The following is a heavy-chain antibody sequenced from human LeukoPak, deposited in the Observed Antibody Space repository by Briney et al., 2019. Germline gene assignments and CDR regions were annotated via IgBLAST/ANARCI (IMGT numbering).Heavy chain of an antibody. CDR3: AKELRYYGSGSYYNGLDY. J-gene: IGHJ4*02. D-gene: IGHD3-10*01. Sequence: PGGSLRLSCAASGFTFVNYGMHWVRQAPGKGLEWVAFIRYDGSNKYYADSVKGRFTISRDNSKSTLYLQMNSLRAEDTAVYYCAKELRYYGSGSYYNGLDYWGQGTLVTVSS. CDR1: GFTFVNYG. CDR2: IRYDGSNK. V-gene: IGHV3-30*02.